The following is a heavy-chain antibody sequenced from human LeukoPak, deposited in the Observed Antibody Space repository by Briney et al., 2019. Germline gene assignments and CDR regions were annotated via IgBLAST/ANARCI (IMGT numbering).Heavy chain of an antibody. V-gene: IGHV1-2*06. CDR1: GYTFTGYY. D-gene: IGHD3-22*01. Sequence: ASVKVSCRASGYTFTGYYMHWVRQAPGQGLEWMGRINPNSGGTNYAQKFQGRVTMTRDTSISTAYMELSRLRSDDTAVYYCARVLPDYYDSSGSFDYWGQGTLVTVSS. J-gene: IGHJ4*02. CDR3: ARVLPDYYDSSGSFDY. CDR2: INPNSGGT.